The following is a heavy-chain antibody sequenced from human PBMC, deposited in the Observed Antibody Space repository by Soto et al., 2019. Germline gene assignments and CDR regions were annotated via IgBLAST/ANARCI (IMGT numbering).Heavy chain of an antibody. V-gene: IGHV4-30-4*01. Sequence: QVQLQESGPGLAKPSQTLSLTCTVSGDSVSGGDSYWSWIRQPPGKALEWIGYTSFSGYTSYSPSRKSRVTISVDMSKSQFSLRLTSVTAADTAIYYCVRGGNPYHYATSGPGTFDKWGQGTLVSVSS. CDR1: GDSVSGGDSY. CDR2: TSFSGYT. J-gene: IGHJ4*02. CDR3: VRGGNPYHYATSGPGTFDK. D-gene: IGHD3-22*01.